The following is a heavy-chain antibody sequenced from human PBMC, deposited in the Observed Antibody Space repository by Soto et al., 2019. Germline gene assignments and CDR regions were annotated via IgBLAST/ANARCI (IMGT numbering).Heavy chain of an antibody. V-gene: IGHV3-30*18. D-gene: IGHD3-16*01. J-gene: IGHJ6*02. CDR3: AKASYAFGGMDV. CDR1: GFTVSSYG. CDR2: ISYDGSNK. Sequence: QVQLVESGGGVVQPVRSLRLSCAASGFTVSSYGMHWVRQAPGKGLEWVAVISYDGSNKYYADSVKGRFTISRDNSKNTLYRQLNRLRAEDTAVYYCAKASYAFGGMDVWGQGTTVTVSS.